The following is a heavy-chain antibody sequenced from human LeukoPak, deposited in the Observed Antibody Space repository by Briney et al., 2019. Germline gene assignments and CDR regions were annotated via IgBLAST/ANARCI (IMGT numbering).Heavy chain of an antibody. Sequence: SETLSLTCTVSGGSISSHYWSWLRQPPGKGLEWIGYIYYSGSTNYNPSLKSRVTISVDTSKNQFSLKLSSVTAADTAVYYCARSIAAFNYYYYYMDVWGKGTTVTVSS. CDR3: ARSIAAFNYYYYYMDV. CDR1: GGSISSHY. D-gene: IGHD6-6*01. V-gene: IGHV4-59*11. CDR2: IYYSGST. J-gene: IGHJ6*03.